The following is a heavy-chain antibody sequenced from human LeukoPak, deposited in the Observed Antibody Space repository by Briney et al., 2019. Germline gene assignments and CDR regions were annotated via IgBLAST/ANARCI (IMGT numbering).Heavy chain of an antibody. CDR3: AKGGYSGYVGWDYFDY. CDR1: GFTFSSYA. V-gene: IGHV3-23*01. Sequence: GVSLRLSCAASGFTFSSYAMSWVRQAPGKGLEWVSAISGSGGSTYYADSVKGRFTISRDNSKNTLYLQMNSLRAEDTAVYYCAKGGYSGYVGWDYFDYWGQGTLVTVSS. CDR2: ISGSGGST. D-gene: IGHD5-12*01. J-gene: IGHJ4*02.